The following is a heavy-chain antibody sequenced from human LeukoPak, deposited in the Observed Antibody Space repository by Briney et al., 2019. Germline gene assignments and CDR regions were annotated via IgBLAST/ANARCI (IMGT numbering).Heavy chain of an antibody. CDR3: ARDGPQLDY. Sequence: SETLSLTCTVSGGSISSYYWSWIRQPPGKGLEWIGYIYYSGSTNYNPSLKSRVTISVDTSKNQFSLKLSSVTAADTAVYYCARDGPQLDYWGQGTLVTVSS. CDR2: IYYSGST. CDR1: GGSISSYY. V-gene: IGHV4-59*01. J-gene: IGHJ4*02.